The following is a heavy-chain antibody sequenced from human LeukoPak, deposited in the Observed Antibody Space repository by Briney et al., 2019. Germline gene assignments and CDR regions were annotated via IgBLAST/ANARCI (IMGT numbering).Heavy chain of an antibody. V-gene: IGHV1-2*02. Sequence: ASVKVSCKASGYTFTGYYMHWVRQAPGQGLEWMGWINPNSGGTNYAQKFQGRVTMTRDTSISTAYMELSRLRSDDAVVYYCASYDSSGYSHFDYWGQGTLVTVSS. CDR1: GYTFTGYY. D-gene: IGHD3-22*01. CDR3: ASYDSSGYSHFDY. J-gene: IGHJ4*02. CDR2: INPNSGGT.